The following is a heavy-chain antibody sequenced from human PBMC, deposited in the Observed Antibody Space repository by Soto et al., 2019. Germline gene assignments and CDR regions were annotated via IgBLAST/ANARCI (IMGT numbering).Heavy chain of an antibody. D-gene: IGHD3-3*01. CDR1: GFTFRDFA. V-gene: IGHV3-23*04. CDR3: ARDAGLPAFGALIHLFDR. CDR2: SSGSLTSA. J-gene: IGHJ3*01. Sequence: EVQLVQSGGGLGQPGGSLRLSCAVSGFTFRDFAMSWVRQAPRKGLEWVATSSGSLTSAFYADSVKGRFTISRDLSTNTLYLQMNGLTDEDTAMYYCARDAGLPAFGALIHLFDRWGQVTKVTISS.